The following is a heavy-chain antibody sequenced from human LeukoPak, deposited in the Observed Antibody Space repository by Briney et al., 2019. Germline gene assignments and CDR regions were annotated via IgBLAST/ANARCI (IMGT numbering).Heavy chain of an antibody. CDR2: ISSGGTYT. J-gene: IGHJ6*04. CDR1: GFTVSSNY. D-gene: IGHD3-9*01. V-gene: IGHV3-21*06. CDR3: ATDTLRYRMEV. Sequence: KPGGSLRLSCAASGFTVSSNYMSWVRQAPGKGLEWVSSISSGGTYTYYAESVKGRFTISRDNAKNLLYLQMNSLRAEDTAVYYCATDTLRYRMEVWGKGTTVTVSS.